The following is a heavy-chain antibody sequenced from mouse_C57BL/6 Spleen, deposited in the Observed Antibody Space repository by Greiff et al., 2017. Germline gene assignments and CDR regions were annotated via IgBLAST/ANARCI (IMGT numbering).Heavy chain of an antibody. Sequence: EVKLMESGGGLVKPGGSLKLSCAASGFTFSSYTMSWVRQTPEKRLEWVATISGGGGNTYYPDSVKGRFTISRDNAKNTLYLQMSSLRSEDTALYYCARSITTMDYWGQGTSVTVSS. CDR1: GFTFSSYT. D-gene: IGHD1-1*01. CDR3: ARSITTMDY. CDR2: ISGGGGNT. J-gene: IGHJ4*01. V-gene: IGHV5-9*01.